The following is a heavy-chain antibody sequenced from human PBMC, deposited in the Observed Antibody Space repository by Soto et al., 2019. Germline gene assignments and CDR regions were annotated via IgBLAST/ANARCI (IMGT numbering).Heavy chain of an antibody. J-gene: IGHJ4*02. CDR1: GFTFSNYA. CDR3: AKAGKKYYDFWSGPDY. Sequence: QAGGSLRLSCAASGFTFSNYAMSWVRQAPGKGLELVSVLTYDGSNKYYADSVKGRFTISRDNSIFTLYLQMNSLRAEDTVLYYCAKAGKKYYDFWSGPDYWGQGTLVTVSS. V-gene: IGHV3-30*18. D-gene: IGHD3-3*01. CDR2: LTYDGSNK.